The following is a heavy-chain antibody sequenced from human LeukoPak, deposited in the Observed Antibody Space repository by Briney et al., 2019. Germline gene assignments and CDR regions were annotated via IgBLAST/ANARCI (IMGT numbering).Heavy chain of an antibody. Sequence: ASVKVSCKASGYTFTGYYIHWARQAPGQGLEWMGWISPNSGGTNYAQKFQGRVTLTRDTPITTAYMDLSSLTSDDTALYYCARALTRYSTAWYGYWGQGTLVTVSS. V-gene: IGHV1-2*02. CDR3: ARALTRYSTAWYGY. CDR2: ISPNSGGT. D-gene: IGHD6-19*01. CDR1: GYTFTGYY. J-gene: IGHJ4*02.